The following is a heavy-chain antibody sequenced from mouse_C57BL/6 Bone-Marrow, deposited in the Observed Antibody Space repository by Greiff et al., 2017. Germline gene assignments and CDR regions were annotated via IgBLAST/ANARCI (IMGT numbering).Heavy chain of an antibody. D-gene: IGHD1-1*01. V-gene: IGHV1-4*01. CDR1: GYTFTSYT. CDR2: INPSSGYT. CDR3: ARNYGSSYYFDY. J-gene: IGHJ2*01. Sequence: QVQLQQPGAELARPGASVKMSCKASGYTFTSYTMHWVKQRPGQGLEWIGYINPSSGYTKYNQKFKDKATLTADKSSSTAYMQLSSLTSEDSAVYDGARNYGSSYYFDYGGQGTTLTVSS.